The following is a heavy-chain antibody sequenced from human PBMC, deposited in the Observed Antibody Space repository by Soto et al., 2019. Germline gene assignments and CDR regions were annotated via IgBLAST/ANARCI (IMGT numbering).Heavy chain of an antibody. Sequence: QVQLQESGPGLVKPSETLSLTCTVSGVSISIYYWSWIRQPPGKGLEWIGYMYYSGSTNYNPSLKSRVTLSVDTSKSQLSLKLSSVTAADTAVYYCARGMGAWDIGGQGTMVTVSS. V-gene: IGHV4-59*01. J-gene: IGHJ3*02. CDR3: ARGMGAWDI. CDR2: MYYSGST. CDR1: GVSISIYY. D-gene: IGHD3-16*01.